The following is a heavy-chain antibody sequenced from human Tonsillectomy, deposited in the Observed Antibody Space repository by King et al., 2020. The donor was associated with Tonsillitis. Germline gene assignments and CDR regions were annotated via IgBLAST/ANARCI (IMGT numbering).Heavy chain of an antibody. CDR3: ARDLGFYGPKEYYFDY. Sequence: QLQESGPGLVKPSETLSLTCTVSGGSISSSSYYWGWIRQPPGKGLEWIGSIYYSGSTYYNPSLKSRVTISVDTSKNQFSLKLSSVTAADTAVYYCARDLGFYGPKEYYFDYWSQGTLVTVSS. J-gene: IGHJ4*02. CDR1: GGSISSSSYY. V-gene: IGHV4-39*02. CDR2: IYYSGST. D-gene: IGHD2/OR15-2a*01.